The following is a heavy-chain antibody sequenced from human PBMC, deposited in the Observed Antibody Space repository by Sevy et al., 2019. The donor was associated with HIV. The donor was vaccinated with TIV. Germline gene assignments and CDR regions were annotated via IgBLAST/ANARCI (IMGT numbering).Heavy chain of an antibody. V-gene: IGHV1-18*01. J-gene: IGHJ4*02. CDR3: AREPLPYDSSGHNDY. CDR1: GYTFTSYG. D-gene: IGHD3-22*01. CDR2: ISAYNGNT. Sequence: ASVKVSCKASGYTFTSYGISWVRQAPGQGLEWMGCISAYNGNTNYAQKLQGRVTMTTDTSTSTAYMELRSLRSDDTAVYYCAREPLPYDSSGHNDYWGQGTLVTVSS.